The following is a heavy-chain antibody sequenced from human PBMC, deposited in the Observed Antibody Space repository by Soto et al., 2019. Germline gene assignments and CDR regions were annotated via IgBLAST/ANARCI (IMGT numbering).Heavy chain of an antibody. CDR1: GYTFTSYY. J-gene: IGHJ4*02. D-gene: IGHD7-27*01. CDR2: INPSGGST. CDR3: ARRSTVVTGEFDY. Sequence: SVTVSGQASGYTFTSYYMHWVRQAPGQGREWVGIINPSGGSTSYAQKVQGRVSMTRDTSTSTVYIELSSLRSDDTAVYYCARRSTVVTGEFDYWGQGTLVTVSS. V-gene: IGHV1-46*01.